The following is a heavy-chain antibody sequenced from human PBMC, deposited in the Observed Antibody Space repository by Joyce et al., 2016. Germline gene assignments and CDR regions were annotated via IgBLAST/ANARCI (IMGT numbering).Heavy chain of an antibody. CDR3: ATSMRGSYFFDY. CDR1: GYTFTELS. D-gene: IGHD1-26*01. J-gene: IGHJ4*02. CDR2: FDPEDGET. V-gene: IGHV1-24*01. Sequence: QVQLVQSGAELKKPGASVKVSCKVSGYTFTELSMYWVRKAPGKGLEWMGGFDPEDGETIYAQKLQGRVTMTEDTSTDTAYMELSSLRAEDTAVYYCATSMRGSYFFDYWGQGTLVTVSS.